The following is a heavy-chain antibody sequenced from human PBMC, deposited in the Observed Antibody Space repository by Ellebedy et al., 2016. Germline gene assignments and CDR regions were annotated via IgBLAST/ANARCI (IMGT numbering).Heavy chain of an antibody. CDR2: ISDSGST. CDR1: GVSITYYY. J-gene: IGHJ4*02. CDR3: ARDGGRGYYTIDY. V-gene: IGHV4-59*01. Sequence: SETLSLTCTVSGVSITYYYWSWIRQSPGKGLEWIGYISDSGSTNYNPSLKSRVTISVDTSKSQFFLKLNSVTAADTAVYFCARDGGRGYYTIDYWGQGTLVTVSS. D-gene: IGHD3-3*01.